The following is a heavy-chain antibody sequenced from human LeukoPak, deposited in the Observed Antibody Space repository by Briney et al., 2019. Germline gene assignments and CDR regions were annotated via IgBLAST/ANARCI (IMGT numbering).Heavy chain of an antibody. V-gene: IGHV3-11*04. J-gene: IGHJ6*03. CDR3: ARASNPSYYDILTGYYMDV. CDR2: ISSRGRTS. Sequence: KAGGSLRLSCAASGFTFSDYYMSWIRQAPGKGLEWISYISSRGRTSYYVDSVKGRFTISRDNSKNLLYLQMDSLRAEDTAGYYCARASNPSYYDILTGYYMDVWGKGAPVAVSS. CDR1: GFTFSDYY. D-gene: IGHD3-9*01.